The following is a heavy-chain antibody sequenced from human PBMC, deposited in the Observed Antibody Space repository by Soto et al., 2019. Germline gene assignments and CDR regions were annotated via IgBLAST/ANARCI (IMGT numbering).Heavy chain of an antibody. J-gene: IGHJ4*02. CDR3: AKTASMTIRDGFDH. D-gene: IGHD4-17*01. Sequence: EVQVLESGGGLVQPGGSLRLSCAASGFTFSSYAMSWVRQAPGQGLEWVSAISGSGSNPYYAASVKGRFTISRDNSKNTLYLQMTSLRAEDTALYYCAKTASMTIRDGFDHWGQGTLVTVSS. CDR1: GFTFSSYA. CDR2: ISGSGSNP. V-gene: IGHV3-23*01.